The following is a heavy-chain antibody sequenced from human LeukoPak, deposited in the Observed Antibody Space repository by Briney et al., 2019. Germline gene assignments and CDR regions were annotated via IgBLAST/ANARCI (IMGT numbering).Heavy chain of an antibody. J-gene: IGHJ4*02. CDR3: ARAPRYSSSWYVDY. CDR1: GYTFTGYY. CDR2: INPNSGGT. D-gene: IGHD6-13*01. V-gene: IGHV1-2*02. Sequence: ASVKVSCKASGYTFTGYYMHWVRQAPGQGLEWMGWINPNSGGTNYAQKFQGRVTMTRDTSISTAYMELSRLRSDGTAVYYCARAPRYSSSWYVDYWGQGTLVTVSS.